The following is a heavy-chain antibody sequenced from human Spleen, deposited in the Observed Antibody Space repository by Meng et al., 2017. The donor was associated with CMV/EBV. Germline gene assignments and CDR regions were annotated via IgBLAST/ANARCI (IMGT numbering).Heavy chain of an antibody. Sequence: QGQLVEAGAEVKKPGVSVKVSCKASGYTLTDYYIHWVRQAPGQWLEWMGWINPNDDTNYAQNFQGRVTMTRDMSINTVYMELSRLTSDDTAVYYCARSSGWSRFDYWGQGTLVTVSS. CDR3: ARSSGWSRFDY. J-gene: IGHJ4*02. CDR1: GYTLTDYY. D-gene: IGHD6-19*01. CDR2: INPNDDT. V-gene: IGHV1-2*02.